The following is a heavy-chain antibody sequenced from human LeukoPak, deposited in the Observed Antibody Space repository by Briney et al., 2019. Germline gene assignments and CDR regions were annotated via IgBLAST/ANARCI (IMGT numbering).Heavy chain of an antibody. CDR3: ARGASNRFDY. J-gene: IGHJ4*02. CDR1: GFTFSNYW. V-gene: IGHV3-74*01. CDR2: IYTDGSST. D-gene: IGHD1-14*01. Sequence: GSLRLSCAASGFTFSNYWMHWVRQAPGKGLEWVSRIYTDGSSTNYADSVKGRFTISRDNAKNTLYLQMNSLRGEDTAVYYCARGASNRFDYWGQGTLVTVSS.